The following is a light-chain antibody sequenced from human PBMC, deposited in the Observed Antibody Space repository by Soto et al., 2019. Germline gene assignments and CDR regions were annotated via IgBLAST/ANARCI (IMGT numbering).Light chain of an antibody. Sequence: EIVLTQSPGTLSLSPGERATLSCRASQSVSSNCLGWYRQKPGQTPRLLIYDASSRAPGSPDRFSGSGSGTDFTLTISRLEPEDFAVYYCQQYGSSPITFGQGTRLEI. J-gene: IGKJ5*01. CDR3: QQYGSSPIT. CDR2: DAS. V-gene: IGKV3-20*01. CDR1: QSVSSNC.